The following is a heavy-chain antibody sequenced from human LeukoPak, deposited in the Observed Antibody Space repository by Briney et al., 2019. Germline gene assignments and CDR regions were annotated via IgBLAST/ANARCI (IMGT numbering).Heavy chain of an antibody. Sequence: GGSLRLSCAASGFSFSAYGMNWVRQSPGKGLEWVSAIGGSGATTYYADSVRGRFTISRDNSKNTLYLQMNSLRAEDTAVYYCAKGGLRYFTGGYFDYWGQGTLVTVS. CDR1: GFSFSAYG. V-gene: IGHV3-23*01. D-gene: IGHD3-9*01. CDR3: AKGGLRYFTGGYFDY. J-gene: IGHJ4*02. CDR2: IGGSGATT.